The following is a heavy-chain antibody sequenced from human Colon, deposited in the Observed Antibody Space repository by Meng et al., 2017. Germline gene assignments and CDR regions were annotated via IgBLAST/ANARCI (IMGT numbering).Heavy chain of an antibody. J-gene: IGHJ6*02. CDR2: INSDGSTT. Sequence: AGSLRLTCAVSGYTLSRYWMHWVRQAPAQGRVWVSRINSDGSTTSYADSVKGRFTISRDNAKNTLYLQMNSLRAEDTAVYYCARRLDYYYGMDVWGQGTTVTVSS. CDR3: ARRLDYYYGMDV. CDR1: GYTLSRYW. V-gene: IGHV3-74*01. D-gene: IGHD6-19*01.